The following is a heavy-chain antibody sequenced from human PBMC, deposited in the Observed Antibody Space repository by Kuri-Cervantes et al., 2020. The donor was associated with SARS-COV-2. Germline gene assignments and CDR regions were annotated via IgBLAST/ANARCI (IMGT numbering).Heavy chain of an antibody. J-gene: IGHJ4*01. Sequence: ETLSLTCAASGFTFSSYGMHWVRQAPGKGLEWVSGISGSGGSTYNADSVKGRFTISRDNSKNTLYLQMNSLRDEDTAVYYCARGRVFVVAAAGSVDYWGHGTLVTVSS. D-gene: IGHD6-13*01. CDR3: ARGRVFVVAAAGSVDY. CDR2: ISGSGGST. CDR1: GFTFSSYG. V-gene: IGHV3-23*01.